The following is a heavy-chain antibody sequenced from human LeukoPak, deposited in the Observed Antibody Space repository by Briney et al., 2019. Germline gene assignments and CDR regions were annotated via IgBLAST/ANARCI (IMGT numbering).Heavy chain of an antibody. CDR1: GYSISSGYY. V-gene: IGHV4-38-2*02. D-gene: IGHD1-26*01. CDR2: IYHSGST. CDR3: ARAREKWELFPFDY. J-gene: IGHJ4*02. Sequence: PSETLSLTCTVSGYSISSGYYWGWIRQPPGKGLEWIGSIYHSGSTYYNPSLKSRVTISVDTSKNQFSLKLSSVTAADTAVYYCARAREKWELFPFDYWGQGTLVTVSS.